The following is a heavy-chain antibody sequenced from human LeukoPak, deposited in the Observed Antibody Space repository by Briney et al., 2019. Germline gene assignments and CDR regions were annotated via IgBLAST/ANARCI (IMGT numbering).Heavy chain of an antibody. Sequence: ASETLSLTCSVSGYSISSAYYWGWIRQPPGKGLEWIGTMYHSGSTNYNPSLKSRVTISVDTSKNQFSLKLSSVTAADTAVYYCARTRYYYNSRSYGAPYYFDYWGQGTLVTVSS. CDR1: GYSISSAYY. CDR3: ARTRYYYNSRSYGAPYYFDY. J-gene: IGHJ4*02. V-gene: IGHV4-38-2*02. D-gene: IGHD3-10*01. CDR2: MYHSGST.